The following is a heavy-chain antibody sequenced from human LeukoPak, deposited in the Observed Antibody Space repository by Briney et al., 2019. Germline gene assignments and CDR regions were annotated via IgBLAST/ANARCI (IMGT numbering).Heavy chain of an antibody. J-gene: IGHJ6*02. V-gene: IGHV3-7*03. CDR2: IKQDGSEK. Sequence: GGSLRLSCAASGFTFSSYWMSWVRQAPGKGLEWVANIKQDGSEKYYVDSVKGRFTISRDNSKNTLYLQMNSLRAEDTAVYYCAKSFRGRHYYYGMDVWGQGTTVTVSS. CDR1: GFTFSSYW. CDR3: AKSFRGRHYYYGMDV.